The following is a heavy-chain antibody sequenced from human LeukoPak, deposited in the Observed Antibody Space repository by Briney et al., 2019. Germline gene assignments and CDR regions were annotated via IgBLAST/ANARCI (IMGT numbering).Heavy chain of an antibody. CDR3: ATSGYYDSRGYGAFDI. V-gene: IGHV3-23*01. Sequence: PGGSLRLSCAASGFTFSSYAMSWVRQAPGKGLEWVSAISGSGGSTYYADSVKGRFTISRDNSKNTLYLQMNSLRAEDTAVYYCATSGYYDSRGYGAFDIWGQGTLVTVPS. J-gene: IGHJ3*02. CDR2: ISGSGGST. D-gene: IGHD3-22*01. CDR1: GFTFSSYA.